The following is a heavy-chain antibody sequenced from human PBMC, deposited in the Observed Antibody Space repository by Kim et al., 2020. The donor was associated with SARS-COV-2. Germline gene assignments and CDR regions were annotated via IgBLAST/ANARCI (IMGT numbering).Heavy chain of an antibody. CDR1: GFTFDDYA. J-gene: IGHJ4*02. CDR3: AKGRGFGGYSYGYDY. D-gene: IGHD5-18*01. V-gene: IGHV3-9*01. Sequence: GGSLRLSCAASGFTFDDYAMHWVRQAPGKGLEWVSGISWNSGSIGYADSVKGRFTISRDNAKNSLYLQMNSLRAEDTALYYCAKGRGFGGYSYGYDYWGQGALVTVSS. CDR2: ISWNSGSI.